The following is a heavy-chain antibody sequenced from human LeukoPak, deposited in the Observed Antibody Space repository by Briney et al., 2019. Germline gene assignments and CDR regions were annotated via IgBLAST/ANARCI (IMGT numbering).Heavy chain of an antibody. J-gene: IGHJ6*03. CDR1: GFAFSSYS. D-gene: IGHD6-6*01. V-gene: IGHV3-48*01. CDR2: ISSSSSTI. Sequence: GGSLRLSCAASGFAFSSYSMNWVRQAPGKGLECVSYISSSSSTIYYADSVKGRFTISRDNAKSSLYLQMNSLRAEDTAVYYCASPRREYSSSSVYYYYYMDVWGKGTTVTVSS. CDR3: ASPRREYSSSSVYYYYYMDV.